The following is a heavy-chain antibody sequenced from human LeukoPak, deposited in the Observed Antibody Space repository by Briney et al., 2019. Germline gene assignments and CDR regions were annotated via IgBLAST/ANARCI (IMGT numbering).Heavy chain of an antibody. CDR1: GGSISSSNW. CDR2: IYHSGST. J-gene: IGHJ4*02. CDR3: ARSGEQQLDEYYFDY. D-gene: IGHD6-13*01. V-gene: IGHV4-4*03. Sequence: PPETLSLTCAVSGGSISSSNWWSWVRQPPGKGLEWIGEIYHSGSTNYNPSLKSRVTISVDKSKNQFSLKLSSVTAADTAVYYCARSGEQQLDEYYFDYWGQGTLVTVSS.